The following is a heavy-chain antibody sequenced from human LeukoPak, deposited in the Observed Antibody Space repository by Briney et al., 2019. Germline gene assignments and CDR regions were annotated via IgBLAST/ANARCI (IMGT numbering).Heavy chain of an antibody. CDR3: AREGQQSRGVRWFDP. CDR2: INSDGSST. D-gene: IGHD3-10*01. CDR1: GFTLNSYW. J-gene: IGHJ5*02. Sequence: PGGSLRLSCAASGFTLNSYWMHWVRQAPGKGLVWVSRINSDGSSTSYADSVKGRFTISRDNAKNTLYLQMNSLRAEDTAVYYCAREGQQSRGVRWFDPWGQGTLVTVSS. V-gene: IGHV3-74*01.